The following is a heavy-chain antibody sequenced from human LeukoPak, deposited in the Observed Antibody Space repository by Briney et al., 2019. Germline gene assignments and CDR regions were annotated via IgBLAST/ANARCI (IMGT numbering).Heavy chain of an antibody. CDR2: IYWDDDK. CDR1: GFSLSTSGVG. CDR3: ARSYGSGSYLFFDY. J-gene: IGHJ4*02. V-gene: IGHV2-5*02. Sequence: SGPTLVNPTQTLTLTCTFSGFSLSTSGVGVGWIRQPPGKALEWLALIYWDDDKRYSPSLKSRLTITKDTSKNQVVLTMTNMDPVDTATYYCARSYGSGSYLFFDYWGQGTLVTVSS. D-gene: IGHD3-10*01.